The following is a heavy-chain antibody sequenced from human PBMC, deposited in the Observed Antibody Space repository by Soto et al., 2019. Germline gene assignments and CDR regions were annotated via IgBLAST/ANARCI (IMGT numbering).Heavy chain of an antibody. V-gene: IGHV1-2*02. J-gene: IGHJ6*02. Sequence: QVQLVQSGAEVKKPGASVKVSCKASGYTFTGYYMHWVRQAPGQGLEWMGWINPNSGGTNYAQKFQGRVTMTRDTSISTAYMELSRLRSDDTAVYYCARDWALGDILTGYFRYYGMDVWGQGTTVTVSS. D-gene: IGHD3-9*01. CDR3: ARDWALGDILTGYFRYYGMDV. CDR2: INPNSGGT. CDR1: GYTFTGYY.